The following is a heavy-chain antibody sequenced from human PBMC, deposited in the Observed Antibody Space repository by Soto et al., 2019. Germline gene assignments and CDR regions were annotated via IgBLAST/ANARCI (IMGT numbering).Heavy chain of an antibody. V-gene: IGHV4-31*03. CDR1: GGSINSAGYY. CDR2: IYYSGST. CDR3: ARYYYGSGSYSYFDF. Sequence: QVQLQESGPGLVKPSQTLSLTCTISGGSINSAGYYWAWVRQHPGKGLEWIGYIYYSGSTYYNPSLKGRVTISIDTSKNQFSLRLTSVTAADTAVYYCARYYYGSGSYSYFDFWGQGTLVTVSS. J-gene: IGHJ4*02. D-gene: IGHD3-10*01.